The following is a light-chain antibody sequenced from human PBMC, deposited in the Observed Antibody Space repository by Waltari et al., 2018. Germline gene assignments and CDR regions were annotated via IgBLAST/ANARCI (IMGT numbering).Light chain of an antibody. CDR2: SDD. J-gene: IGLJ3*02. CDR3: SAWDDNLNGPM. V-gene: IGLV1-36*01. CDR1: SSNIGNNA. Sequence: QSVLTQAPSVSGAPRQRVTISCSGSSSNIGNNAVNWYQQLPGKAPKLLIYSDDVLPSGVSARFSASKSGTSASLAISGLQSEDEADYYCSAWDDNLNGPMFGGGTKLTVL.